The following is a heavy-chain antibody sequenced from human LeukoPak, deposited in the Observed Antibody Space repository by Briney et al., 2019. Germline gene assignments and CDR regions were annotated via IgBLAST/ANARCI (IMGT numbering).Heavy chain of an antibody. CDR1: GYIFTAHY. D-gene: IGHD1-26*01. J-gene: IGHJ5*02. Sequence: GASVNVSCTASGYIFTAHYLHWVRQAPGQGLEWMGLINPSGSSTLYAQKFQGRVTMTRDTSTNTDYMELSSLRSEDTAVYYCARDNSYSDSSWWFDPWGQGTLVTVSS. V-gene: IGHV1-46*01. CDR3: ARDNSYSDSSWWFDP. CDR2: INPSGSST.